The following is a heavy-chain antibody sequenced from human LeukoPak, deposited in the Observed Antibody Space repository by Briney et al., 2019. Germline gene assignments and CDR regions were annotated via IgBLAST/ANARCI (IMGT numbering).Heavy chain of an antibody. CDR1: GGSLSSGGYS. J-gene: IGHJ5*02. V-gene: IGHV4-30-2*01. D-gene: IGHD6-13*01. CDR3: ARVYSSSWYLWFDP. CDR2: IYHSGST. Sequence: PSETPSLTCAVSGGSLSSGGYSWSWIRQPPGTGLEWIGYIYHSGSTYYNPSLKSRVTISVDRSKNQFSLKLSSVTAADTAVYYCARVYSSSWYLWFDPWGQGTLVTVSS.